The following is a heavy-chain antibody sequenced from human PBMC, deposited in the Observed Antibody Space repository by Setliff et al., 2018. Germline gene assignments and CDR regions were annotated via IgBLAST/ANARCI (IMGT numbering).Heavy chain of an antibody. CDR1: GGSISSSSYY. V-gene: IGHV4-39*07. CDR3: ARDFDLGYSYGLNYRYFDL. Sequence: PSETLSLTCTVSGGSISSSSYYWGWIRQPPGKGLEWIGSIYYSGSTYYNPSLKSRVTISVDTSKNQFSLKLSSVTAADTAVYYCARDFDLGYSYGLNYRYFDLWGRGTLVTVSS. CDR2: IYYSGST. D-gene: IGHD5-18*01. J-gene: IGHJ2*01.